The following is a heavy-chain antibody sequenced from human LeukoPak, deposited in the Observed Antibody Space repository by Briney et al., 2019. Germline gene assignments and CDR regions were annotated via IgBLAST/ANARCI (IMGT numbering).Heavy chain of an antibody. CDR1: TYTFTNCD. Sequence: EASVKVSCKASTYTFTNCDINWLRQATGQRLEWMGWTNPYNGNTGYAQKFQGRVTMTRNTSINTAYMELSSLRSEDTAVYFCARGGPKCGGDCFDYWGQGTLVTVSS. V-gene: IGHV1-8*01. CDR2: TNPYNGNT. CDR3: ARGGPKCGGDCFDY. J-gene: IGHJ4*02. D-gene: IGHD2-21*01.